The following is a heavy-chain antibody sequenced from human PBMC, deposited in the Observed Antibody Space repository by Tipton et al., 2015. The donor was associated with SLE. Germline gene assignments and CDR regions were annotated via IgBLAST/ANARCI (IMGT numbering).Heavy chain of an antibody. CDR1: GGSISSGSYY. D-gene: IGHD6-19*01. V-gene: IGHV4-61*09. J-gene: IGHJ4*02. CDR3: AREPKAVAKPHYSW. Sequence: LRLSCTVSGGSISSGSYYWSWIRQPAGKGLEWIGYIYTSGSTNYNPSLKSRVTISVDTSKNQFSLKLSSVTAADTAVYYCAREPKAVAKPHYSWWGQGILVTVSS. CDR2: IYTSGST.